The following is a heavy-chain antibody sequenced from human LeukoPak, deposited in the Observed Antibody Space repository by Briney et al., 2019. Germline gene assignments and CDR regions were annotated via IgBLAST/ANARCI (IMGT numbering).Heavy chain of an antibody. CDR3: AKESTVTPGNVNWFDT. Sequence: GGSLRLSCAASGFTFSIYAMSWVRQAPGKGLEWVSGISGSGDSAYYADSVKGRFTISRDNSKNTLYLQMNRLRAEDTAVYYCAKESTVTPGNVNWFDTWGQGTLVTVSS. CDR1: GFTFSIYA. J-gene: IGHJ5*02. V-gene: IGHV3-23*01. CDR2: ISGSGDSA. D-gene: IGHD4-17*01.